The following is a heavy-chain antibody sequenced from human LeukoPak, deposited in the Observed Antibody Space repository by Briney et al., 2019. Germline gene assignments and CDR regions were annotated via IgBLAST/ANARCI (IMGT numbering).Heavy chain of an antibody. D-gene: IGHD2-15*01. V-gene: IGHV3-49*04. Sequence: SLRDSSMPSGFTFSVPALRCGPQAPGKGLQWVGFITSKPYGPTTHYAASAKGRFTISRDDAGSIAYLQIDSLKTEDTGVYYCFIDERMMLDYWGQGTRVTVSS. J-gene: IGHJ4*02. CDR2: ITSKPYGPTT. CDR3: FIDERMMLDY. CDR1: GFTFSVPA.